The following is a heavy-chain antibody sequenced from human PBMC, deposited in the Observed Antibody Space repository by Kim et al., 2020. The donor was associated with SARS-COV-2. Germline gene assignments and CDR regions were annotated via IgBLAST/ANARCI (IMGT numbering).Heavy chain of an antibody. Sequence: GGSLRLSCAASGFIFSNYNINWVRQAPGKGLEWLSYIRTGVSPIHYADSVKGRFTISRDNAKNSLDLQMNSLRYEDTAVYFCARVKIVGGLVPFDFWGQGILVTVSS. CDR1: GFIFSNYN. CDR2: IRTGVSPI. CDR3: ARVKIVGGLVPFDF. V-gene: IGHV3-48*02. D-gene: IGHD1-26*01. J-gene: IGHJ4*02.